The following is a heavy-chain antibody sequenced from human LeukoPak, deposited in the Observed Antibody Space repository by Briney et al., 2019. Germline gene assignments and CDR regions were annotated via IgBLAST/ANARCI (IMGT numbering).Heavy chain of an antibody. V-gene: IGHV5-51*01. D-gene: IGHD3-10*01. CDR2: VYPGDSHT. Sequence: GESLKISCKGSGYSFTNYWIGWVRQMPGKGLEWMGIVYPGDSHTRYSPSFQGQVTISADKSISTAYLQWSSLEASDTAMYYCARHHMNYNGSGSPFDPWGQGTLVTVSS. J-gene: IGHJ5*02. CDR1: GYSFTNYW. CDR3: ARHHMNYNGSGSPFDP.